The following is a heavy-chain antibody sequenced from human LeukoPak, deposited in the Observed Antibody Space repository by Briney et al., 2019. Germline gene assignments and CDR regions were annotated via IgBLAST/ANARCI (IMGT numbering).Heavy chain of an antibody. CDR2: INRNSGGT. CDR3: ARGDYYGMDV. V-gene: IGHV1-2*02. Sequence: ASVKVSCEASGYTFTGYYMHWVRQAPGQGLEWMGWINRNSGGTNYAQKFQGRVTMTSNTSISTAYMELSRLRSDDTAVYYCARGDYYGMDVWGQGTTVTVSS. CDR1: GYTFTGYY. J-gene: IGHJ6*02.